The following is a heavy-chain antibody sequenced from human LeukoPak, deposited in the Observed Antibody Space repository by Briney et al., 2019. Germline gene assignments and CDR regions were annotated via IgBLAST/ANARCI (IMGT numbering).Heavy chain of an antibody. CDR2: INTDSGNP. CDR3: AREILKFDI. J-gene: IGHJ3*02. Sequence: ASVKVSCKASGYCFNSQGMNWVRQAPGQGLEWMGWINTDSGNPTYAQGFTGRFVFSLDSSVSTAYLQISNLMPEDTAKYYCAREILKFDIWGQGTMVTVSS. CDR1: GYCFNSQG. V-gene: IGHV7-4-1*02.